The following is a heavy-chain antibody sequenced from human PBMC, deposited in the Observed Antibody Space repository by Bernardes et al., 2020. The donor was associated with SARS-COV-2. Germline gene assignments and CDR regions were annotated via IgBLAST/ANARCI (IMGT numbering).Heavy chain of an antibody. Sequence: GGSLRLTCAASGFSLSSYGMSWVRQAPGKGLEWVSAIGAGGSNTYYANSVRGRFTISSDNSKNMPHLQMNSLRAEDTAVCYCAKGVAVAGGDYFDYWGQGTLVTVSS. CDR3: AKGVAVAGGDYFDY. J-gene: IGHJ4*02. D-gene: IGHD6-19*01. CDR2: IGAGGSNT. CDR1: GFSLSSYG. V-gene: IGHV3-23*01.